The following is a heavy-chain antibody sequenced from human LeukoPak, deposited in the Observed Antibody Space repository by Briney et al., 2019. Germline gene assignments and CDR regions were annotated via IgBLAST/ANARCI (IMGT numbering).Heavy chain of an antibody. CDR3: ARDHSPGYYDILTGYP. Sequence: SETLSLTCTVSGGSISSSSYYWGWIRQPPGKGLEWIGSIYYSGGTYYNPSLKSRVTISVDTSKNQFSLKLSSVTAADTAVYYCARDHSPGYYDILTGYPWGQGTLVTVSS. J-gene: IGHJ5*02. D-gene: IGHD3-9*01. V-gene: IGHV4-39*07. CDR1: GGSISSSSYY. CDR2: IYYSGGT.